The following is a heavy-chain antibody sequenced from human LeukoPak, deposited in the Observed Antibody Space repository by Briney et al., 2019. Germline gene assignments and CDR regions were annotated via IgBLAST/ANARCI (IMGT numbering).Heavy chain of an antibody. J-gene: IGHJ5*02. CDR1: GFTFDDYA. D-gene: IGHD5-18*01. CDR2: ISWNSGSI. CDR3: VKHQGYGWFGP. Sequence: PGRSLRLPCAASGFTFDDYAMHWVRQAPGKGLEWVSGISWNSGSIGYADSVKGRFTISRDDSKNTVYLQMYGLRGEDTAIYYCVKHQGYGWFGPWGRGTLVTVSS. V-gene: IGHV3-9*01.